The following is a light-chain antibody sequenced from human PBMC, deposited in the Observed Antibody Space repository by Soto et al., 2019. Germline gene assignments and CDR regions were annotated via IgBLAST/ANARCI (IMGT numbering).Light chain of an antibody. V-gene: IGKV3-20*01. CDR2: VAS. Sequence: EVVLTQSPGTLSLSPRERATLSCRASQSVSNNYLAWYQHKPDQAPRLLIYVASNRAPGIPDRFSGSGSGPDFTLTISRLEPEDFAVYYCQQYAASPRTFGQGTLVEVK. J-gene: IGKJ1*01. CDR3: QQYAASPRT. CDR1: QSVSNNY.